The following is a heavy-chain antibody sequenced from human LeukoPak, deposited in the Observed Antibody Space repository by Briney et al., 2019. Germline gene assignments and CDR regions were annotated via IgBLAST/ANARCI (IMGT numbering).Heavy chain of an antibody. CDR2: IYPGDSNT. J-gene: IGHJ4*02. Sequence: KAGGSLRLSCKGSGYTFPSYWIGWVRQMPGKGLEWMGIIYPGDSNTRYSPSFQGQVTISADKSISTAYLQWSSLKASDTAMYYCARFAYGSDYFPGHYWGQGTLVTVSS. V-gene: IGHV5-51*01. CDR1: GYTFPSYW. CDR3: ARFAYGSDYFPGHY. D-gene: IGHD3-22*01.